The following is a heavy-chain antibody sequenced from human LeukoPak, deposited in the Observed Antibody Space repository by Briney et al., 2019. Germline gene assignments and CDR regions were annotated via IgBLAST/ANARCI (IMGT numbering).Heavy chain of an antibody. CDR3: ARGYDSTGYGVGEANWFDP. V-gene: IGHV4-39*07. J-gene: IGHJ5*02. D-gene: IGHD3-22*01. Sequence: SETLSLTCTVSGGSISSSSYYWGWIRQPPGKGLEWIGSIYYSGSTYYNPSLKSRVTIAVDTSKTQFSLMLYSVTAADTALYYCARGYDSTGYGVGEANWFDPWGQGTLVTVSS. CDR2: IYYSGST. CDR1: GGSISSSSYY.